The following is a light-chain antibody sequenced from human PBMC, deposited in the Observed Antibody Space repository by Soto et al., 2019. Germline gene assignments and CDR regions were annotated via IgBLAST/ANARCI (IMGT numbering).Light chain of an antibody. Sequence: QSVLTQPASVSGSPGQSITISCTGTSSDVGGYNSVSWYQQHPGKVPKLMIYDVSNRPSGVSNRFSGSKSVNTASLTISGLQAEDEADYYCSSDTSSSTVVFGGGTKLTVL. CDR2: DVS. J-gene: IGLJ2*01. CDR3: SSDTSSSTVV. V-gene: IGLV2-14*03. CDR1: SSDVGGYNS.